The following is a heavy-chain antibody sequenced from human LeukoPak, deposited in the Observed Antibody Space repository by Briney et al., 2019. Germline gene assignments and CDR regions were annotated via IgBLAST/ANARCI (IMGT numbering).Heavy chain of an antibody. V-gene: IGHV4-30-2*01. CDR2: IYHSGST. CDR1: GGSISSGGYS. D-gene: IGHD2-15*01. CDR3: ASTYCSGGSCYPGTSYDAFDI. Sequence: SQTLSLTCAVSGGSISSGGYSWSWIRQPPGKGLEWIGYIYHSGSTYYNPSLKSRVTISVDRSKNQFSLKLSSVTAADTAVYYCASTYCSGGSCYPGTSYDAFDIWGQGTMVTVSS. J-gene: IGHJ3*02.